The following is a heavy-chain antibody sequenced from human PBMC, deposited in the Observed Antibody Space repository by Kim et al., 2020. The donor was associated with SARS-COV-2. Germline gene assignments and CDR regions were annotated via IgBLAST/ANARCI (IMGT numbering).Heavy chain of an antibody. CDR3: ATANALWSAPAAAGADYYYCYGMDV. CDR1: GYTLTELS. D-gene: IGHD6-13*01. Sequence: ASVKVSCKVSGYTLTELSMHWVRQAPGKGLEWMGGFDPEDGETIYEQKFQGRVTMTEDTSTDTAYMELSSLRSEDTAVYYCATANALWSAPAAAGADYYYCYGMDVWGQGTTVTVSS. V-gene: IGHV1-24*01. CDR2: FDPEDGET. J-gene: IGHJ6*02.